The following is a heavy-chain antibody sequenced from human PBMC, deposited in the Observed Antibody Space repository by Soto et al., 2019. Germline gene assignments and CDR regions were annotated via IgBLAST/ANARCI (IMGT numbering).Heavy chain of an antibody. Sequence: QVQLVESGGGVVQPGRSLRLSCAASGFTFSSYAMHWVRQAPGKGLEWVAVISYDGSNKYYADSVKGRFTISRDNSKNTLYLQMNSLRAEDTAVYHCAKQLRLEGKRTGNWFDPWGQGTLVTVSS. J-gene: IGHJ5*02. CDR2: ISYDGSNK. D-gene: IGHD6-19*01. CDR1: GFTFSSYA. CDR3: AKQLRLEGKRTGNWFDP. V-gene: IGHV3-30-3*02.